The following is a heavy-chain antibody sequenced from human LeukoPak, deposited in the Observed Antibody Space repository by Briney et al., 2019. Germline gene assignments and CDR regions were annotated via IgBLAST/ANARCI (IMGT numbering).Heavy chain of an antibody. V-gene: IGHV1-2*02. D-gene: IGHD5-12*01. Sequence: ASVKVSCKTSGYTFTDYYLHWVRQAPGQGLEWVGWIHPNTGPTHHAQKFQGRLTMTRDTSISTVYMELTRLRSDDTAVYYCARDMGRYSGYDYDYWGQGTLVTASS. CDR3: ARDMGRYSGYDYDY. CDR1: GYTFTDYY. J-gene: IGHJ4*02. CDR2: IHPNTGPT.